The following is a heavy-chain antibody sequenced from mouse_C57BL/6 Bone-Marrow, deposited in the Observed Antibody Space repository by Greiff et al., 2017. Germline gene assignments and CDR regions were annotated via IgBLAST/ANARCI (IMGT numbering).Heavy chain of an antibody. Sequence: QVQLQQPGAELVKPGASVKLSCKASGYTFTSYWMHWVKQRPGQGLEWIGMIHPNSGSTNYNEKFKGKATLTVDKSSSTAYMQLSSLTSEDSAVYYCARLGDIYYDYEGDYWGQGTSVTVSS. CDR3: ARLGDIYYDYEGDY. J-gene: IGHJ4*01. CDR2: IHPNSGST. CDR1: GYTFTSYW. D-gene: IGHD2-4*01. V-gene: IGHV1-64*01.